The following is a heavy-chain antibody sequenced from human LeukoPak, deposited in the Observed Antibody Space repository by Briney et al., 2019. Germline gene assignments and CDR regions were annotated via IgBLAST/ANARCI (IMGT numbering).Heavy chain of an antibody. CDR3: AKPQRITMKVVVIPDAFDI. V-gene: IGHV3-23*01. J-gene: IGHJ3*02. CDR2: ISGSGGST. CDR1: GFTFSSYA. D-gene: IGHD3-22*01. Sequence: GGSLRLSCAASGFTFSSYAMSWVRQAPGKGLEWVSAISGSGGSTYYADSVKGRFTISRDNSKNTLYLQMNSLRAEDTAVYYCAKPQRITMKVVVIPDAFDIWGQGTMVTVSS.